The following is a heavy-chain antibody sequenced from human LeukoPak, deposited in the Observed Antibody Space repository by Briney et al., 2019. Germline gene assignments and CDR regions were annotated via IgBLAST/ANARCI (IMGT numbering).Heavy chain of an antibody. CDR1: GYTFINHD. CDR3: AREERAGRDY. V-gene: IGHV1-69*04. D-gene: IGHD1-26*01. CDR2: IIPILGIA. J-gene: IGHJ4*02. Sequence: SVKVSCKGYGYTFINHDIDWVRQAPGQGLEWMGRIIPILGIANYAQKFQGRVTITADKSTSTAYMELSSLRSEDTAVYYCAREERAGRDYWGQGTLVTVSS.